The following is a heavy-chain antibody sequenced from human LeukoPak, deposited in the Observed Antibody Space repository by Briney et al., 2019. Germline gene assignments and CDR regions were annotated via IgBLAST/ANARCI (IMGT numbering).Heavy chain of an antibody. J-gene: IGHJ4*02. CDR1: GYTFTTYY. D-gene: IGHD1-26*01. V-gene: IGHV1-46*01. CDR2: INPNAGDT. Sequence: ASVKISCKASGYTFTTYYLHWVRQAPGQGLEWVGIINPNAGDTGYARKFLGRVTMTRDTSTGTVYMELSSLSSEDTAVYYCARGEGYRVGAWWYFDYWGQGTLITVSS. CDR3: ARGEGYRVGAWWYFDY.